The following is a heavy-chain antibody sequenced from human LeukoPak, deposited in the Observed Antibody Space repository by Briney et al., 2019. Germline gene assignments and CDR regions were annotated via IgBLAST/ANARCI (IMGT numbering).Heavy chain of an antibody. J-gene: IGHJ4*02. CDR1: GFTFSSYW. CDR3: AGARGIAAAGTGISYFDY. V-gene: IGHV3-7*01. Sequence: GGSLRLSCAASGFTFSSYWMSWVRQAPGKGLEWVANIKQDGSEKYYVDSVKGRSTISRDNAKNSLYLQMNSLRAEDTAVYYCAGARGIAAAGTGISYFDYWGQGTLVTVSS. D-gene: IGHD6-13*01. CDR2: IKQDGSEK.